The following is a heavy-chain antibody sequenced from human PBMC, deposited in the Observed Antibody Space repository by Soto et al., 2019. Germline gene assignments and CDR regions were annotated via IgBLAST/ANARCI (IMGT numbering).Heavy chain of an antibody. V-gene: IGHV5-51*01. CDR3: ARLLNYYDSSASGY. D-gene: IGHD3-22*01. J-gene: IGHJ4*02. Sequence: GESLKISCKGSGYTFTNYWIGWVRQMPGKGLEWMGIIYPGDSETRYSPSFQGQVIISADKSISTAHLQWNSLKAPDTAMYYCARLLNYYDSSASGYWGQGTLVTVSS. CDR2: IYPGDSET. CDR1: GYTFTNYW.